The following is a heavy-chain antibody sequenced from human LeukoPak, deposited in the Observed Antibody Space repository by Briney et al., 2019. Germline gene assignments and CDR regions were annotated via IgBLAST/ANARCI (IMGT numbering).Heavy chain of an antibody. CDR1: GFTFSDYY. V-gene: IGHV3-11*01. CDR2: ISSSGSTI. D-gene: IGHD6-6*01. Sequence: GGSLRLSCAASGFTFSDYYMSWIRQAPGKGLEWVSYISSSGSTIYYADSVKGRFTISRDNAKNSQYLQMNSLRAEDTAVYYCARGVVAARLYRYFDYWGQGTLVTVSS. CDR3: ARGVVAARLYRYFDY. J-gene: IGHJ4*02.